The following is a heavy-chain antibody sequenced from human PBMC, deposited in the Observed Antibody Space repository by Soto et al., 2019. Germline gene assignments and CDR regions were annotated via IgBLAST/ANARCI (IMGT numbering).Heavy chain of an antibody. J-gene: IGHJ4*02. V-gene: IGHV3-33*01. CDR3: VRDHDYDDKGLDY. Sequence: QVQLVESGGGVVQPGRSLRLSCEAAGFTFSNHGMHWVRQAPGKGLEWVAVIPNDGHYEYYAVSVKGRFTISRDNSKNMLLLQMNSLRAQATTGYYCVRDHDYDDKGLDYWGQGIRVTCSS. CDR2: IPNDGHYE. D-gene: IGHD4-17*01. CDR1: GFTFSNHG.